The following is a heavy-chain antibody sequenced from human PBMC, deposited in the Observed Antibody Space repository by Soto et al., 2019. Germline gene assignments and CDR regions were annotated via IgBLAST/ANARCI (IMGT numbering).Heavy chain of an antibody. CDR2: ITSDSSTR. D-gene: IGHD3-9*01. V-gene: IGHV3-48*02. Sequence: EVQLVESGGGLLQPGGSLRLSCAVSGFTFSSFGMNWVRQAPGKGLEWISYITSDSSTRHYADFVKGRFTISRDNAKSSLYLQLNSLSDEDTAVYFGARDPDGIIDCAYWGQGTQVTVSS. J-gene: IGHJ4*02. CDR1: GFTFSSFG. CDR3: ARDPDGIIDCAY.